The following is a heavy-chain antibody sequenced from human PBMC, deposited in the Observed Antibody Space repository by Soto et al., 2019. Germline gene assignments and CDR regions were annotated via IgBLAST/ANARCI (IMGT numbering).Heavy chain of an antibody. CDR2: ISSSSSYI. Sequence: GGSLRLSCAASGFTFSSYSMNWVRQAPGKGLEWVSSISSSSSYIYYADSVKGRFTISRDNAKNSLYLQMNSLRAEDTAVYYCARANEKELEKHSGGMDVWGQGTTVTASS. CDR1: GFTFSSYS. CDR3: ARANEKELEKHSGGMDV. V-gene: IGHV3-21*01. J-gene: IGHJ6*02. D-gene: IGHD3-10*01.